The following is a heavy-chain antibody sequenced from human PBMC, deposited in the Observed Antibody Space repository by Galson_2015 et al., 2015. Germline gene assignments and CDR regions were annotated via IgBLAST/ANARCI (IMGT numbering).Heavy chain of an antibody. Sequence: SLRLSCAASGFTFSSYSMNWVRQAPGKGLEWVSSISSSSSYIYYADSVKGRFTISRDNAKNSLYLQMNSLRAEDTAVYYCAGGVVVVAATGCYFDYWGQGTLVTVSS. CDR2: ISSSSSYI. J-gene: IGHJ4*02. D-gene: IGHD2-15*01. CDR1: GFTFSSYS. V-gene: IGHV3-21*01. CDR3: AGGVVVVAATGCYFDY.